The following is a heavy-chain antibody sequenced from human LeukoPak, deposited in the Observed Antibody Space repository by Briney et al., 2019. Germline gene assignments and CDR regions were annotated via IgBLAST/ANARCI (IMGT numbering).Heavy chain of an antibody. Sequence: GGSLRLPCAASGFTVSSNYMSWVRQAPGKGLEWVSVIYSGGSTYYADSVKGRFIISRDNSKNTLYLQMNSLRAEDAAVYYCARDEYASGWYNYWGQGTLVTVSS. CDR3: ARDEYASGWYNY. V-gene: IGHV3-53*01. CDR2: IYSGGST. CDR1: GFTVSSNY. J-gene: IGHJ4*02. D-gene: IGHD6-19*01.